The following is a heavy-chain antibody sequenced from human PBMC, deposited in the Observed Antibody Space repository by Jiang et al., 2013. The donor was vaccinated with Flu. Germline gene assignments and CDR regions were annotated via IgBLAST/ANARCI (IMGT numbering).Heavy chain of an antibody. V-gene: IGHV4-59*12. J-gene: IGHJ3*02. CDR2: IYFAGAT. CDR1: GGSINGYY. CDR3: ARDNLDSALDI. Sequence: PGLVKPSNTLSLNCTVSGGSINGYYWSWVRQAPGKGLEWIGQIYFAGATNYSPSLKGRVTISVDAPTNQFSLTLTSVTAADTAVYYCARDNLDSALDIWGQGTMVTISS. D-gene: IGHD1-1*01.